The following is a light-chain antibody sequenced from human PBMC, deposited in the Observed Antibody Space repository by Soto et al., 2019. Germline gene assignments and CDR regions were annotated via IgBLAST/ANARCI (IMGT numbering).Light chain of an antibody. V-gene: IGKV3-11*01. CDR2: AVS. Sequence: EIVLTQSPPTLSLSPGERATLSCRASRTVSSNLGWYQHKPDQAPRLLIYAVSSRAAVIPPRFSGSGSGTDFSLTISSLEPEDFAVYYCQQHSNGPPEITFGQGTRLEIK. J-gene: IGKJ5*01. CDR3: QQHSNGPPEIT. CDR1: RTVSSN.